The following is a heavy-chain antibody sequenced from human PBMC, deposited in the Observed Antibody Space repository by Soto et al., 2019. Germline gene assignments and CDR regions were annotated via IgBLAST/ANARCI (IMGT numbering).Heavy chain of an antibody. D-gene: IGHD1-20*01. CDR3: ARGKGQIGITYYYYYGMDV. J-gene: IGHJ6*02. V-gene: IGHV3-30-3*01. Sequence: GGSLRLSCAASGFTFSSYAMHWVRQAPGKGLEWVAVISYDGSNKYYADSVKGRFTISRDNSKNTLYLQMNSLRAEDTAVYYCARGKGQIGITYYYYYGMDVWGQGTTVTVSS. CDR1: GFTFSSYA. CDR2: ISYDGSNK.